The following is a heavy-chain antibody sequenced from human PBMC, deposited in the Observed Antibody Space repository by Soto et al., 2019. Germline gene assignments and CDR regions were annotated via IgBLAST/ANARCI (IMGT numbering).Heavy chain of an antibody. Sequence: GVSLRLSCAACGFTVNFQYMSWLRQAPGKGLEWVSMVYAGGPTLYADSLKGRVTVSIDNSKNTMYLQMNSLRDEDTAVYYCAREHHGSWPWGQGIVVTVS. J-gene: IGHJ5*02. CDR1: GFTVNFQY. V-gene: IGHV3-66*01. D-gene: IGHD6-6*01. CDR2: VYAGGPT. CDR3: AREHHGSWP.